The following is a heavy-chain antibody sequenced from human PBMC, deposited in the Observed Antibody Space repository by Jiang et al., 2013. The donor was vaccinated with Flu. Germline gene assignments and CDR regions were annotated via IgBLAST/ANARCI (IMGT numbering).Heavy chain of an antibody. CDR1: GDSVSSNSAA. J-gene: IGHJ6*04. CDR2: TYYRSKWYN. D-gene: IGHD3-10*01. Sequence: SQTLSLTCAISGDSVSSNSAAWNWIRQSPSRGLEWLGRTYYRSKWYNDYAVSVKSRITINPDTSKNQSSLQLNSVTPEDTAVYYCARETYGSGSYYNVHGMDVWGKGTTVTVSS. CDR3: ARETYGSGSYYNVHGMDV. V-gene: IGHV6-1*01.